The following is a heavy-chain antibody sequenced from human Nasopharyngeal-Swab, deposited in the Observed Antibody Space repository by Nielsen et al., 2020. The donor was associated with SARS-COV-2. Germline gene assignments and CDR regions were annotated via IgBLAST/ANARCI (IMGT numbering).Heavy chain of an antibody. Sequence: ASVKVSCKASGYTFTSYGISWVRQAPAQGLEWMGWISPYNGNTNYAQKLQGRVTMTTDTSTSTAYMELRRLRSDDTAVYYCSIALGSCSGGSCYYDAFDIWGQGTMVTVSS. J-gene: IGHJ3*02. CDR3: SIALGSCSGGSCYYDAFDI. CDR1: GYTFTSYG. V-gene: IGHV1-18*01. D-gene: IGHD2-15*01. CDR2: ISPYNGNT.